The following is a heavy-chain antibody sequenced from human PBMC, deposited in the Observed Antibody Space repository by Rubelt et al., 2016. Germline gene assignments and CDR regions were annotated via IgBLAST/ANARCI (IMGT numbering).Heavy chain of an antibody. Sequence: QVQLVQSGAEVKKPGASVKVSCKASGYTFTSYGISWVRQAPGQGLEWMGWISAYTGNTNYAQKLHGKVTRTKDTSTSTAYMELRSLRSDDTAVYYCARVMITFGGVIEVGWFDPWGQGTLVTVSS. CDR1: GYTFTSYG. CDR2: ISAYTGNT. CDR3: ARVMITFGGVIEVGWFDP. D-gene: IGHD3-16*02. J-gene: IGHJ5*02. V-gene: IGHV1-18*01.